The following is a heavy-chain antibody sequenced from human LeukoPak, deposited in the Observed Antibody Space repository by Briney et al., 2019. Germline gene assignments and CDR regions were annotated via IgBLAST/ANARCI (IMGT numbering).Heavy chain of an antibody. J-gene: IGHJ4*02. D-gene: IGHD5-18*01. CDR2: IIPISGTA. Sequence: ASVKVSCKASGGTFSSYAISWVRQAPGQGLEWMGGIIPISGTANYAQKFQGRVTITADESTSTAYMELSSLRSEDTAVYYCARSDTAMDPVDYWGQGTLVTVSS. V-gene: IGHV1-69*13. CDR1: GGTFSSYA. CDR3: ARSDTAMDPVDY.